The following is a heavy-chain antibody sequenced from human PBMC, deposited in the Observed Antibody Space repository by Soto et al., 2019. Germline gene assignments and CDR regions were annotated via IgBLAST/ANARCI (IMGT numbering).Heavy chain of an antibody. CDR3: ARAGCDGGSCYTLVGLRYGMDV. CDR1: GFIFSSYA. V-gene: IGHV3-30-3*01. CDR2: ISYDGNNK. Sequence: QVQLMESGGGVVQPGRSLRLSCAASGFIFSSYAMYWVRQAPGKGLEWVAVISYDGNNKYYADSVKGRFTISRDNSRNTLYLQMNSLRAEDSAVYYCARAGCDGGSCYTLVGLRYGMDVWGQGTTVTVSS. D-gene: IGHD2-15*01. J-gene: IGHJ6*02.